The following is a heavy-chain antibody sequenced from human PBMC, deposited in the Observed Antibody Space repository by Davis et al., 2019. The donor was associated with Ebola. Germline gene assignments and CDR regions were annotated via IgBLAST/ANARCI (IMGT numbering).Heavy chain of an antibody. CDR3: ALWGSGSSD. CDR2: ISDSGGST. Sequence: GGSLRLSCAASGFTFSSYWMSWVRQAPGKGLEWVSGISDSGGSTYYADSVKGRFTISRDNSKNTLYLQMNSLRAEDTAVYYCALWGSGSSDWGQGTLVTVSS. V-gene: IGHV3-23*01. CDR1: GFTFSSYW. D-gene: IGHD1-26*01. J-gene: IGHJ4*02.